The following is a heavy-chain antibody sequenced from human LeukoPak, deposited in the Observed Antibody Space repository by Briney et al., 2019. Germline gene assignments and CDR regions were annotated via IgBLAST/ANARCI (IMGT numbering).Heavy chain of an antibody. D-gene: IGHD3-10*01. J-gene: IGHJ4*02. V-gene: IGHV1-18*01. CDR3: ARDHPPMVRGVIIAAFDY. Sequence: GASVKVSCKASGGTFSSYAISWVRQAPGQGLEWMGWISAYNGNTNYAQKLQGRVTMTTDTSTSTAYMELRSLRSDDTAVYYCARDHPPMVRGVIIAAFDYWGQGTLVTVSS. CDR2: ISAYNGNT. CDR1: GGTFSSYA.